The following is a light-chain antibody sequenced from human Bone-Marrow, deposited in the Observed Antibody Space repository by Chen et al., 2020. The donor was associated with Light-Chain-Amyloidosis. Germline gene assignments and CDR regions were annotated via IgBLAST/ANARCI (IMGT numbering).Light chain of an antibody. CDR3: QSYQGSSQGV. CDR1: SGSIATNY. J-gene: IGLJ3*02. CDR2: EDD. V-gene: IGLV6-57*01. Sequence: NFMLTQPHSVSESPGKTVIISCTRSSGSIATNYVQWYQQRPGSSPTTVIYEDDQRPSGVPDRFSGAIERSSNSASLTISGLKTEDEADYYCQSYQGSSQGVFGGGTKLTVL.